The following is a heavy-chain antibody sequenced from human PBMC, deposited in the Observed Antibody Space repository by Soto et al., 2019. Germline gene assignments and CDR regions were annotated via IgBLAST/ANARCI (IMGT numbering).Heavy chain of an antibody. D-gene: IGHD6-19*01. V-gene: IGHV4-34*01. CDR2: INHSGST. J-gene: IGHJ4*02. CDR1: GGSFSGYY. CDR3: ARQSGWYSVGFDY. Sequence: SETLSLTCAVYGGSFSGYYWSWIRQPPGKGLEWIGEINHSGSTNYSPSLKSRVTISVDTSKNQFSLKLSSVTAADTAVYYCARQSGWYSVGFDYSGQGPLVTVSS.